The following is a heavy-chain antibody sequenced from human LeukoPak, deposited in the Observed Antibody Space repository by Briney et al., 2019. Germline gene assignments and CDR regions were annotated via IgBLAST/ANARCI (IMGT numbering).Heavy chain of an antibody. V-gene: IGHV3-30-3*01. J-gene: IGHJ4*02. D-gene: IGHD6-13*01. CDR2: SS. CDR3: ARVSRAAGFDY. Sequence: SSYDADSVKGRFTISRDNSKNTLYLQMNSLRAEDTAVYYCARVSRAAGFDYWGQGPLVTVSS.